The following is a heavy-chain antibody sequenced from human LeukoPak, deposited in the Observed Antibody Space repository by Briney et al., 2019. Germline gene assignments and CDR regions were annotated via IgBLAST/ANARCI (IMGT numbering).Heavy chain of an antibody. D-gene: IGHD2-2*01. J-gene: IGHJ4*02. CDR3: ATAVIVPAAPYCFDY. CDR2: FDPEDGET. Sequence: ASVKVSCKVSGYTLTELSVHWVRQAPGKGLEWMGGFDPEDGETIYAQKFQGRVTMTEDTSTDTAYMELSSLRSEDTAVYYCATAVIVPAAPYCFDYWGQGTLVTVSS. V-gene: IGHV1-24*01. CDR1: GYTLTELS.